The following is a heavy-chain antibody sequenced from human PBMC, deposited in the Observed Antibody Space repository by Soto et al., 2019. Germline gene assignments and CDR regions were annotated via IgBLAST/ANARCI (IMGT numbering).Heavy chain of an antibody. D-gene: IGHD3-9*01. Sequence: PSETLSLTCAVSGYSISGGYYWGWIRQPPGKGLEWIGSIYHSGSTYYNPSLKSRVTISVDTSKNQFSLKLSSVTAADTAVYYCAGQYFDWLPRNWFDPWGQGTPVTVS. CDR2: IYHSGST. J-gene: IGHJ5*02. CDR1: GYSISGGYY. V-gene: IGHV4-38-2*01. CDR3: AGQYFDWLPRNWFDP.